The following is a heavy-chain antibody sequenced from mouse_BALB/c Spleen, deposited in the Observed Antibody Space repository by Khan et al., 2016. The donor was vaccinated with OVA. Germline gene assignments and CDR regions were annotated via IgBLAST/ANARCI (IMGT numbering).Heavy chain of an antibody. D-gene: IGHD1-3*01. CDR2: ISTYYGDA. V-gene: IGHV1S137*01. CDR1: GYTFTDFA. J-gene: IGHJ3*01. CDR3: VRGSGNSRFAY. Sequence: QVRLQQSGAELVRPGVSVKISCKGSGYTFTDFAMHWVKQSHAKSLEWIGVISTYYGDATNNQTFKGKATMTVDKSSSTAYMELARLTSEDSAIYYCVRGSGNSRFAYWGQGTLVTVSA.